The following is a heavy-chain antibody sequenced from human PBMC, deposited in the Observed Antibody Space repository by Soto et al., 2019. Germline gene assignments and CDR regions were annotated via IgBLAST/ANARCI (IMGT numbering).Heavy chain of an antibody. Sequence: GGSLRLSCAASGFTFSSYWMSWVRQAPGKGLEWVANIKQDGSEKYYVDSVKGRFTISRDNSKNTLYLQMNSLRAEDTAVYYCAKNPGIAVGDYWGQGTLVTVSS. V-gene: IGHV3-7*05. J-gene: IGHJ4*02. CDR3: AKNPGIAVGDY. CDR1: GFTFSSYW. CDR2: IKQDGSEK. D-gene: IGHD6-19*01.